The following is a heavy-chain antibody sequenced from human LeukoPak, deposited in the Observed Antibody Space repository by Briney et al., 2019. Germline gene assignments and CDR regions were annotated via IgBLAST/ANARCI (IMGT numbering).Heavy chain of an antibody. CDR1: TVSCSSGNF. D-gene: IGHD1-26*01. CDR3: ARELLGAPTPGAY. J-gene: IGHJ4*02. Sequence: PSETLSLTCALSTVSCSSGNFWSWVRQPPGEGLEWIGEVHKSGRTNYNPSLKTRVTISIDASKNQLSLELTSVTAADTAVYYCARELLGAPTPGAYWGQGTRVTVSS. V-gene: IGHV4-4*02. CDR2: VHKSGRT.